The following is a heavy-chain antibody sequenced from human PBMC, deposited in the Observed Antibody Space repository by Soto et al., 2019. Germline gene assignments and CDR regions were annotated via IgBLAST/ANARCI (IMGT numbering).Heavy chain of an antibody. CDR1: GYTFTSYG. J-gene: IGHJ4*02. D-gene: IGHD6-13*01. CDR2: ISPYNGNT. V-gene: IGHV1-18*04. Sequence: ASVKVSCKASGYTFTSYGISWVRQAPGQGLEWMGWISPYNGNTNYAQKLQGRVTMTTDTSTSTAYMELRSLRSDDTAVYYCARDLGIAAAGRPPALLGYWGQGSLVTVS. CDR3: ARDLGIAAAGRPPALLGY.